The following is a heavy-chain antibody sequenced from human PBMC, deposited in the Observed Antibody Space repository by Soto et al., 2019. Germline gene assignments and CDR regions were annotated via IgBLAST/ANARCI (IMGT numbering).Heavy chain of an antibody. CDR3: AKNQERELPRVIDF. Sequence: TGGSLRLSCAASGFAFGSYALSWIRQAPGKGLEWVSAISGSGGTTYYADSVRGRFTISRDRSKNTLYLQMSSLRAEDTALYYCAKNQERELPRVIDFWGQGTLVTVSS. D-gene: IGHD1-7*01. CDR2: ISGSGGTT. V-gene: IGHV3-23*01. CDR1: GFAFGSYA. J-gene: IGHJ4*02.